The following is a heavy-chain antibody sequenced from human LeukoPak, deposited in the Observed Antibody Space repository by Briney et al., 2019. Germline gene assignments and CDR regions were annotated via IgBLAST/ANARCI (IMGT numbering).Heavy chain of an antibody. J-gene: IGHJ4*02. Sequence: PSETLSLTCAVYGGSFSGYYWSWIRQPPGKGLEWIGEINHSGSTNYNPSLKSRVTISVDTSKNQFSLKLSSVTAADTAVYYCASLLGYCSGGSCFLDYWGQGTLVTVSS. V-gene: IGHV4-34*01. CDR1: GGSFSGYY. CDR3: ASLLGYCSGGSCFLDY. D-gene: IGHD2-15*01. CDR2: INHSGST.